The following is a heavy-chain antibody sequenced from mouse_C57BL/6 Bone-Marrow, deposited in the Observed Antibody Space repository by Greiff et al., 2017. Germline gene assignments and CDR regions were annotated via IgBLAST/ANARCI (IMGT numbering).Heavy chain of an antibody. CDR2: IDPSDSYT. J-gene: IGHJ1*03. CDR3: ARNPITTVVAPHFDV. D-gene: IGHD1-1*01. V-gene: IGHV1-59*01. Sequence: QVQLQQPGAELVRPGTSVKLSCKASGYTFTSYWMPWVKQRPGQGLEWIGVIDPSDSYTNYNQKFKGKATLTVDTSYSTAYMQLSSLTSEDCAVYYCARNPITTVVAPHFDVWGTGTTVTVAS. CDR1: GYTFTSYW.